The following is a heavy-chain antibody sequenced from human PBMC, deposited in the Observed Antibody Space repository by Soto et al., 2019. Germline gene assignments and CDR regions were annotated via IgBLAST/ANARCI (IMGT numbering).Heavy chain of an antibody. Sequence: QVQLVQSGAEVKKPGSSVKVSCKASGGTFSSYTISWVRQAHGQGLEWMGRIIPILGIANYAQKFQGRVTITADKTTSTAYMELSSLRSEDTAVYYCARDRGVAVAGHYYYYMDVWGKGTTVTVYS. J-gene: IGHJ6*03. D-gene: IGHD6-19*01. CDR1: GGTFSSYT. CDR3: ARDRGVAVAGHYYYYMDV. CDR2: IIPILGIA. V-gene: IGHV1-69*08.